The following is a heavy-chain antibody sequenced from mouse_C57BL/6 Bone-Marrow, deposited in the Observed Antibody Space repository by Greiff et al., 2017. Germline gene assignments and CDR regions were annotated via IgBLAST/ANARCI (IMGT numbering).Heavy chain of an antibody. J-gene: IGHJ3*01. Sequence: VQLQQSGPELVKPGASVKLSCKASGYTFTSYAINWVKQRPGQGLEWIGWIYPSDGSTKYNEKFKGKATLTVDTSSSTAYMELHSLTSEDSAVYFCARSHYGSTPFAYWGQGTLVTVSA. CDR3: ARSHYGSTPFAY. CDR1: GYTFTSYA. D-gene: IGHD1-1*01. CDR2: IYPSDGST. V-gene: IGHV1-85*01.